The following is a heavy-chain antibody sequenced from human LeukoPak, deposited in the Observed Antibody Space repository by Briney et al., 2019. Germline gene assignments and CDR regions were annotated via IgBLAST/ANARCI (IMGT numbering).Heavy chain of an antibody. Sequence: PGGSLRLSCAASGFTFSNYWMHWVRHHPGKGRVWGSFINPDGSTTNYADSVTGRFTISGDNAKNALYLQMNSLRAEDTAAYYCAKDLHYGSADYWGQGALVTVSS. CDR1: GFTFSNYW. V-gene: IGHV3-74*01. CDR2: INPDGSTT. CDR3: AKDLHYGSADY. D-gene: IGHD3-10*01. J-gene: IGHJ4*02.